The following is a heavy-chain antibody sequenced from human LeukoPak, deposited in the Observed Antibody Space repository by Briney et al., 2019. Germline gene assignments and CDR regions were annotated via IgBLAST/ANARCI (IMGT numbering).Heavy chain of an antibody. CDR2: IYYSGST. Sequence: SETLSLTCIVSGGSISSNNYYWGWIRQPPGKGLEWIGSIYYSGSTYYNPSLKSRVTISIDTSKNQFSLKLSSVTAADAAVYYCARHSSEVPLDYWGQGTLVTVSS. CDR1: GGSISSNNYY. V-gene: IGHV4-39*01. J-gene: IGHJ4*02. CDR3: ARHSSEVPLDY.